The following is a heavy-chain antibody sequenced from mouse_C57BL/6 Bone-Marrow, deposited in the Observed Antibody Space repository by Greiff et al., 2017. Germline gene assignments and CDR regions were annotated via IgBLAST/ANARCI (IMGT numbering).Heavy chain of an antibody. CDR3: TTKDYYGRFDN. D-gene: IGHD1-1*01. CDR2: IDPEDGDT. Sequence: VQLQQSGAELVRPGASVKLSCTASGFNIKDYYMHWVKQRPEQGLEWIGRIDPEDGDTEYAPKFQGKATMTADTSPNTAYLQLSRLTSEDTAVYYCTTKDYYGRFDNWGQGTTLSVSS. V-gene: IGHV14-1*01. J-gene: IGHJ2*01. CDR1: GFNIKDYY.